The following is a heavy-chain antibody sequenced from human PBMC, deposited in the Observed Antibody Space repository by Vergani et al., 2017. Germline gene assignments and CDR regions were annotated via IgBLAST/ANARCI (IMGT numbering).Heavy chain of an antibody. Sequence: QLQLQESGPGLVKPSATLSLTCSVSGASIRSSNYYWGWIRQPPGKGLEWIASIYYSGSTYYNPSLKSRVTISVDTSKNQFSLKLSSVTAADTAVYYCVRGPPGIAAPGNWFDPWGQGTQVTVSS. CDR3: VRGPPGIAAPGNWFDP. CDR2: IYYSGST. D-gene: IGHD6-25*01. CDR1: GASIRSSNYY. J-gene: IGHJ5*02. V-gene: IGHV4-39*01.